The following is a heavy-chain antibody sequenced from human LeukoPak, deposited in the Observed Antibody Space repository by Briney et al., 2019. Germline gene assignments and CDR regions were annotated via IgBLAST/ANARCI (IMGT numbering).Heavy chain of an antibody. V-gene: IGHV3-15*01. D-gene: IGHD3-3*01. CDR2: IKSKTDGGTT. CDR1: GFTFRNAW. Sequence: PGESLRLSXAASGFTFRNAWMSWVRQAPGKGLEWVGRIKSKTDGGTTDYAAPVKGRFTISRDDSKNTLYLQMNSLKTEDTAVYYCTTVGGTIFGVVIIGGYFDYWGQGTLVTVSS. CDR3: TTVGGTIFGVVIIGGYFDY. J-gene: IGHJ4*02.